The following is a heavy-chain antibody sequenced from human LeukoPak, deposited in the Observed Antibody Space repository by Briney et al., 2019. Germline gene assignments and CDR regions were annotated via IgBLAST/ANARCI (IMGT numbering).Heavy chain of an antibody. CDR1: GFAFSSYA. Sequence: GGSLRLSCAASGFAFSSYAMSWVSQAPGKGLEWVSAISGSGGSTCYADSVKGRFTISRDNSKNTLYLQMNSLRAEDTAVYYCAKELRFLEWLFLTYYMDVWGKGTTVTVSS. J-gene: IGHJ6*03. V-gene: IGHV3-23*01. D-gene: IGHD3-3*01. CDR3: AKELRFLEWLFLTYYMDV. CDR2: ISGSGGST.